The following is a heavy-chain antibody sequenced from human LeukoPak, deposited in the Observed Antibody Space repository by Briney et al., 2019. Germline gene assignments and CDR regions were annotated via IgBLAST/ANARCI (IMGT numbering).Heavy chain of an antibody. CDR3: ARDPSAAAGE. CDR2: INPSGGST. J-gene: IGHJ4*02. V-gene: IGHV1-46*01. Sequence: ASVTVSCKASGYTFTSYYMHWVRQAPGQGLEWMGIINPSGGSTSYAQKFQGRVTMTRDTSTSTVYMELSSLRSGDTAVYYCARDPSAAAGEWGQGTLVTVSS. CDR1: GYTFTSYY. D-gene: IGHD6-13*01.